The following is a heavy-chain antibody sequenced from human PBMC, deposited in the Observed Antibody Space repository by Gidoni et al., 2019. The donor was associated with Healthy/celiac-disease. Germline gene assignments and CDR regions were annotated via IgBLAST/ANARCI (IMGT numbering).Heavy chain of an antibody. Sequence: EVQLLESGGGLVQPGGSLRLSCAASGFTFSSYAMSWVRQAPGKGLEWVSAISGSGGSTYYADSVKGRFTISRDNSKNTLYLQMNSLRAEDTAVYYCALGEWKYYYYMDVWGKGTTVTVSS. CDR3: ALGEWKYYYYMDV. CDR2: ISGSGGST. D-gene: IGHD3-10*01. CDR1: GFTFSSYA. V-gene: IGHV3-23*01. J-gene: IGHJ6*03.